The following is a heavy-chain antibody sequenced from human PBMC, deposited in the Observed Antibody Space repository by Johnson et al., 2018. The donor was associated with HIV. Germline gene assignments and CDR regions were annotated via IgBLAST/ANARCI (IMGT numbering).Heavy chain of an antibody. J-gene: IGHJ3*02. CDR3: ARDKCSGGSCYDDDVFDI. Sequence: VQLVESGGGVVQPGRSLRRSCAASKFTFSRYWMSWVRQAPGKGLEWVANIKQDGSEKYYVESVKGRFTISRDNAKNSLDLQMNSLRAEDTAVYYCARDKCSGGSCYDDDVFDIWGQGTMVTVSS. D-gene: IGHD2-15*01. V-gene: IGHV3-7*01. CDR1: KFTFSRYW. CDR2: IKQDGSEK.